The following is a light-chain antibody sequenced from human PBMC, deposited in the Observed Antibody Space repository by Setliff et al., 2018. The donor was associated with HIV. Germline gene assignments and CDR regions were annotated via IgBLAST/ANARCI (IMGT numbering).Light chain of an antibody. Sequence: QSVLTQPPSASGSPGQSVTISCTGTSGDVGGYNYVSWYQQHPGKAPKLMIYEVSQRPSGVPDRFSGSKPGDTASLTVSGLQAEDEADYFCSSYAGSNIYVFGTGTKV. J-gene: IGLJ1*01. CDR1: SGDVGGYNY. CDR2: EVS. CDR3: SSYAGSNIYV. V-gene: IGLV2-8*01.